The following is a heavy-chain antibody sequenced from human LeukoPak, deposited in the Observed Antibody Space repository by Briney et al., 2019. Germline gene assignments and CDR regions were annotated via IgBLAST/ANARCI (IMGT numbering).Heavy chain of an antibody. D-gene: IGHD3-9*01. CDR2: IYYSGST. J-gene: IGHJ3*02. Sequence: PSETLSLTCTVSGGSISTYYWTWIRQPPGRGLEWIGYIYYSGSTNYNPSLKSRVTISVDTSKNQFSLKLTPVTAADTAVYYCAREYDILSNYDAFDIWGQGTMVTVSS. V-gene: IGHV4-59*01. CDR1: GGSISTYY. CDR3: AREYDILSNYDAFDI.